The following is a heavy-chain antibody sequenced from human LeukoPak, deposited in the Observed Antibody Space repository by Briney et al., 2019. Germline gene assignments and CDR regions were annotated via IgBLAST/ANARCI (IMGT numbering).Heavy chain of an antibody. D-gene: IGHD3-22*01. CDR3: ARDRYYYDSSGYHVFDY. J-gene: IGHJ4*02. Sequence: GGSLRLSCAASGFTFSDYYMSWIRQAPGKGLEWVSYISSSSSYTNYADSVKGRFTTSRDNAKNSLYLQMNSLRAEDTAVYYCARDRYYYDSSGYHVFDYWGQGTQVTVSS. CDR2: ISSSSSYT. V-gene: IGHV3-11*05. CDR1: GFTFSDYY.